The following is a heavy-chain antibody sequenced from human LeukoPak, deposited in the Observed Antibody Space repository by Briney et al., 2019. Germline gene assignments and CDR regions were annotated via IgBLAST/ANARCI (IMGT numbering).Heavy chain of an antibody. J-gene: IGHJ3*01. CDR2: IYTAGST. CDR1: GFTFSSDD. Sequence: PGGSLRLSCAASGFTFSSDDMRWVRQAPGKGLEWVSVIYTAGSTYYADSVKGRFTISRDNFKNTLYLQMNTLRAEDTAIYYCTRSEPPDPCRGQGTMVTVSS. V-gene: IGHV3-53*01. CDR3: TRSEPPDPC. D-gene: IGHD1-14*01.